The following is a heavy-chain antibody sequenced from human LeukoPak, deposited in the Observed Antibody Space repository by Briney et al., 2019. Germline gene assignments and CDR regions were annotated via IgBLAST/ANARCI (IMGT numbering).Heavy chain of an antibody. CDR1: GFTFTSYS. V-gene: IGHV3-23*01. D-gene: IGHD2-15*01. CDR3: ARERGGTFDY. Sequence: PGGSLRLSCAASGFTFTSYSMNWVRQAPGKGLEWVSTISGSGGSTYYADSVKGRFTISRDNSKNTLYLQMNSLRAEDTAVYYCARERGGTFDYWGQGTLVTVSS. CDR2: ISGSGGST. J-gene: IGHJ4*02.